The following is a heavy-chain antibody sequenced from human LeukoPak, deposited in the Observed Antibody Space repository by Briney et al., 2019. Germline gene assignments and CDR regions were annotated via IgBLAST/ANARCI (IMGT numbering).Heavy chain of an antibody. CDR1: GGSISSYY. CDR3: ARENYYDSSNWFDP. D-gene: IGHD3-22*01. V-gene: IGHV4-4*07. CDR2: IYTSGST. J-gene: IGHJ5*02. Sequence: SETLSLTCTVSGGSISSYYWSWIRQPAGKGLEWIGRIYTSGSTNYNPSLKSRVTMSVDTSKNQFSLKLSSVTAADTAVYYCARENYYDSSNWFDPWGQGTLVTVSS.